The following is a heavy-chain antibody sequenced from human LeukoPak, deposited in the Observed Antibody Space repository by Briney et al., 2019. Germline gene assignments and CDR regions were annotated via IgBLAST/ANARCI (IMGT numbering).Heavy chain of an antibody. V-gene: IGHV3-23*01. CDR2: IGGSGDKT. J-gene: IGHJ4*02. CDR3: VRRGDASSGWGDHDY. Sequence: GGSLRLSSAASGFTFNRNAISWVRQAPGKGLEGVSTIGGSGDKTFYADSVKGRFTISRDNSKNMLHLQMSSLTGEDTALYYCVRRGDASSGWGDHDYWGQGALVAVSS. CDR1: GFTFNRNA. D-gene: IGHD6-19*01.